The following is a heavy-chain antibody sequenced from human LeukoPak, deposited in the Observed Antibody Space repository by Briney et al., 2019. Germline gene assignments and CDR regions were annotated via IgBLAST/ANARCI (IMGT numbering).Heavy chain of an antibody. D-gene: IGHD5-18*01. J-gene: IGHJ4*02. CDR3: AKDLGTWIQLWLPLDY. CDR2: ISGSGGST. V-gene: IGHV3-23*01. CDR1: GFTFSSYA. Sequence: PGGSLRLSCAASGFTFSSYAMSWVRQAPGKGLEWVSAISGSGGSTYYADSVKGRFTISRDNSKNTLYLQMNSLRAEDTAVYYCAKDLGTWIQLWLPLDYWGQGTLVTVSS.